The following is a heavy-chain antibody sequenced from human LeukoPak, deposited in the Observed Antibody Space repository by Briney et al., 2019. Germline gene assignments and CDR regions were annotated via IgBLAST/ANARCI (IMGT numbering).Heavy chain of an antibody. J-gene: IGHJ6*02. CDR2: IYYSGST. Sequence: SETLSLTCAVSGGSISSYYWSWIRQPPGKGLEWIGYIYYSGSTNYNPSLKSRVTISVDTSKNQFSLKLSSVTAADTAVYYCARVFAMTTVTTRYGMDVWGQGTTVTVSS. CDR1: GGSISSYY. V-gene: IGHV4-59*08. D-gene: IGHD4-17*01. CDR3: ARVFAMTTVTTRYGMDV.